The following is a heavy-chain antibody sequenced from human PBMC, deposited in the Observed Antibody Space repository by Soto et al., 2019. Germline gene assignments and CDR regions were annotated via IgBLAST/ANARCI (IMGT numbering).Heavy chain of an antibody. Sequence: EASVKVSCKASGGTFSSYTISWVRQAPGQGLEWMGRIIPILGIANYAQKFQGRVTITADKSTSTAYMELSSLRSEDTAVYYCAKEYGDYYYYMDVWGKGTTVTVSS. J-gene: IGHJ6*03. V-gene: IGHV1-69*04. CDR3: AKEYGDYYYYMDV. CDR2: IIPILGIA. CDR1: GGTFSSYT. D-gene: IGHD4-17*01.